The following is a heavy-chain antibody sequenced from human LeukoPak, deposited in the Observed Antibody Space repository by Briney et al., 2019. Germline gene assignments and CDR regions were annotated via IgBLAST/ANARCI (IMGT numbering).Heavy chain of an antibody. CDR3: AREPAAIGAFDI. Sequence: ASVKVSCKASGYSFTGHYIHWVRQAPGQGPEWVGWINPNSGDTTYAQNFQGWVTMTRDTSIATAYMELSRLRSDDTAIYYCAREPAAIGAFDIWGQGTMVTVSS. V-gene: IGHV1-2*04. CDR2: INPNSGDT. CDR1: GYSFTGHY. D-gene: IGHD2-2*02. J-gene: IGHJ3*02.